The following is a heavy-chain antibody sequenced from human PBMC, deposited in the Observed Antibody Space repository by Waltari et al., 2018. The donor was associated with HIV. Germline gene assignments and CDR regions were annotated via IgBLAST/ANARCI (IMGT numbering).Heavy chain of an antibody. Sequence: VHRVELGAGLAKPGGSLMPSCSGSGFLFIAFTMCWNRHRPGKGLEWISYISSSGSSVNYEDSVKGRFTTSRDNAKNSMYLQMNNLTSEDAAVYYCARGHCDGVTCSSIYVYWGQGTLVGVAS. CDR3: ARGHCDGVTCSSIYVY. V-gene: IGHV3-11*01. J-gene: IGHJ4*02. CDR2: ISSSGSSV. CDR1: GFLFIAFT. D-gene: IGHD2-21*01.